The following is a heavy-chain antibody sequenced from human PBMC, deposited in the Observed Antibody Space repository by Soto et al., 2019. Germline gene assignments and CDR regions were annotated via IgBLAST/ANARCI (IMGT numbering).Heavy chain of an antibody. Sequence: EAQLEESGGGLVQSGGSLRLSCAASGFTFSSYWMHWVRQAPGKGLMWVSRINSDGSSTSYADSVKGRFTISRDNAKNTLYLQMNSLRAEDTAVYYCARDKTYYDFWSGYSGHKSGVWSMDVWGKGTTVTVSS. J-gene: IGHJ6*04. CDR3: ARDKTYYDFWSGYSGHKSGVWSMDV. V-gene: IGHV3-74*01. CDR2: INSDGSST. CDR1: GFTFSSYW. D-gene: IGHD3-3*01.